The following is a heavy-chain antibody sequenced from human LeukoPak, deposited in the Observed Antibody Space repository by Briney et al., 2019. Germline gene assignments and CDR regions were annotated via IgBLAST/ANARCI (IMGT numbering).Heavy chain of an antibody. D-gene: IGHD2-21*01. V-gene: IGHV4-34*01. CDR1: GGSFSGYY. Sequence: PSETLSLTCAVYGGSFSGYYWSWIRQPPGKGLEWIGEINHSGSTNYNPSLKSRVTISVDTSKNQFSLNLNSVTAADTAVYYCASGRDMIATLSYWGQGTLVSVSS. CDR3: ASGRDMIATLSY. J-gene: IGHJ4*02. CDR2: INHSGST.